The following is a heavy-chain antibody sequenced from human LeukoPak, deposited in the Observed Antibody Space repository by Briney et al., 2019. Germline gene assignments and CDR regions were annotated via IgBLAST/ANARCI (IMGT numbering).Heavy chain of an antibody. CDR1: GYTFTSYG. CDR2: ISAYNGNT. Sequence: ASVKVSCKASGYTFTSYGISWVRQAPGQGLEWMGWISAYNGNTNYAQKLQGRVTMTTDTSTSTAYMELRSLRSDDTAVYYCARDIVVVPAVQPLNWFDPWGQGTLVTVSS. J-gene: IGHJ5*02. D-gene: IGHD2-2*01. V-gene: IGHV1-18*01. CDR3: ARDIVVVPAVQPLNWFDP.